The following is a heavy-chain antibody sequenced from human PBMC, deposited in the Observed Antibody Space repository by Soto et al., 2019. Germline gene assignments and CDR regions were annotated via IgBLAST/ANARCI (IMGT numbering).Heavy chain of an antibody. J-gene: IGHJ3*02. D-gene: IGHD5-18*01. V-gene: IGHV4-34*01. CDR3: ARGSGIQLWLRSAFDI. CDR2: INHSGST. Sequence: SETLSLTCAVYGGSFSGYYWSWIRQPPGKGLEWIGEINHSGSTNYNPSLKSRVTISVDTSKNQFSLKLSSVTAADTAVYYCARGSGIQLWLRSAFDIWGQGTMVTVSS. CDR1: GGSFSGYY.